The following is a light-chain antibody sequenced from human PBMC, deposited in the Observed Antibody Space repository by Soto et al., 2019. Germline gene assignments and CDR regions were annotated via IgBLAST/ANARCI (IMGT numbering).Light chain of an antibody. CDR2: RNN. CDR1: SSNIGSNY. J-gene: IGLJ1*01. V-gene: IGLV1-47*01. CDR3: ATWDDSLSNYV. Sequence: QSVLTQPPSASGTPGQRVTISCSGSSSNIGSNYVYWYQHLTGTAPKLLIYRNNQRPSGVPDRFSGSKSGTSASLAISGLRSEDEADYYCATWDDSLSNYVIGTGTKVTVL.